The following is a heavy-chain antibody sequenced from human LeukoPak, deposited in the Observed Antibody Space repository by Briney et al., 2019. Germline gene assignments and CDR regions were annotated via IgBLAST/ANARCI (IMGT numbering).Heavy chain of an antibody. D-gene: IGHD5-12*01. CDR1: GFTFDDTD. CDR3: AKGAESGYGLDIAFDL. V-gene: IGHV3-9*03. J-gene: IGHJ3*01. CDR2: ISWGSGFI. Sequence: GGSLRLSCAASGFTFDDTDMHWVRQRPGKGLEWVSGISWGSGFIAYADAVKGRITISRDNDKTSLYLIMKRRRPEDMVVYFFAKGAESGYGLDIAFDLGGEGTIVIVS.